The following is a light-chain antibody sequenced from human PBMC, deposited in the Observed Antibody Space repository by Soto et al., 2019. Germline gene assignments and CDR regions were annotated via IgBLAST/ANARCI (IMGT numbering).Light chain of an antibody. V-gene: IGKV3-20*01. J-gene: IGKJ5*01. CDR3: QQYGSSPIT. CDR1: QSVNSNN. CDR2: GAS. Sequence: EIVLTQSPGTLSLSPGERATLSCRASQSVNSNNLAWYQQKPGQAPRLLMYGASNRASGMPDRFRGGGSGTDFTLTIRRLEPEDFALYYCQQYGSSPITFGQGTRLEIK.